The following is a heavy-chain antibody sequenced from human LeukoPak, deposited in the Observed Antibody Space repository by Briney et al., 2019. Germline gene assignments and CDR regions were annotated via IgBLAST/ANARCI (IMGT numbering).Heavy chain of an antibody. D-gene: IGHD3-9*01. Sequence: GRSLRLSCAASGFTFSSYGMHWVRQAPGKELEWVAVIWYDGSNKYYADSVKGRFTISRDNSKNTLYLQMNSLRAEDTAVYYCARGYYDILTGSYYYGMDVWGKGTTVTVSS. CDR1: GFTFSSYG. CDR3: ARGYYDILTGSYYYGMDV. V-gene: IGHV3-33*01. J-gene: IGHJ6*04. CDR2: IWYDGSNK.